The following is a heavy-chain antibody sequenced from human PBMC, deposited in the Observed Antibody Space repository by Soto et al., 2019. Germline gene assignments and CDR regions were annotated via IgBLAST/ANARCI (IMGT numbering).Heavy chain of an antibody. CDR1: GYTFTSYG. D-gene: IGHD3-22*01. CDR3: AREYYDSSGSAGGDWFDP. J-gene: IGHJ5*02. V-gene: IGHV1-18*01. CDR2: ISAYNGNT. Sequence: GASVKVSCTASGYTFTSYGISWVRQAPGQGLEWMGWISAYNGNTNYAQKLQGRVTMTTDTSTSTAYMELRSLRSDDTAVYYCAREYYDSSGSAGGDWFDPWGQGTLVPSPQ.